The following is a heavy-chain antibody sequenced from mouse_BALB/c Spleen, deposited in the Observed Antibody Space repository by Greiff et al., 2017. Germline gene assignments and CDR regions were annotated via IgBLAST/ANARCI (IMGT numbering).Heavy chain of an antibody. CDR1: GDSITSGY. Sequence: EVQLQESGPSLVKPSQTLSLTCSVTGDSITSGYWNWIRKFPGNKLEYMGYISYSGSTYYNPSLKSRISITRDTSKNQYYLQLNSVTTEDTATYYCARTAADYGNYYAMDYWGQGTSVTVSS. CDR3: ARTAADYGNYYAMDY. V-gene: IGHV3-8*02. D-gene: IGHD2-1*01. J-gene: IGHJ4*01. CDR2: ISYSGST.